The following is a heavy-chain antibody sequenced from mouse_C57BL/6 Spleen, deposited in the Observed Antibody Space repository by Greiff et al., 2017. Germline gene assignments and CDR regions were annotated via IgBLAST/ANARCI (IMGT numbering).Heavy chain of an antibody. CDR2: INPNNGGT. CDR3: AKGSLLRHAMDY. V-gene: IGHV1-26*01. CDR1: GYTFTDYY. J-gene: IGHJ4*01. Sequence: VQLQQSGPELVKPGASVKISCKASGYTFTDYYMNWVKQSHGKSLEWIGDINPNNGGTSYNQKFKGKATLTVDKSSSTAYMELRSLTSEDSAVYYCAKGSLLRHAMDYWGQGTSVTVSS. D-gene: IGHD1-2*01.